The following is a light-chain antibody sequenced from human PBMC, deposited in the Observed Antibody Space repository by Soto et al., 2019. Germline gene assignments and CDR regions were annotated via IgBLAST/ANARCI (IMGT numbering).Light chain of an antibody. CDR3: QHYNSYSEA. Sequence: DIQLTQSPSTLSASVGGRVTITCRASQSISSLLAWYQQKPGKAPKLLIYKASSLESGVPSRFSGSGSGTEFTLTISSLQPDDFATYYCQHYNSYSEAFGQGTKVDI. V-gene: IGKV1-5*03. CDR1: QSISSL. CDR2: KAS. J-gene: IGKJ1*01.